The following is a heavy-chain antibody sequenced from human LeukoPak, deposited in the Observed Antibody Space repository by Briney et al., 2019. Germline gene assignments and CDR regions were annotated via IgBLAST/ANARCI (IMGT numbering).Heavy chain of an antibody. CDR1: GYSFTSYW. CDR2: IYPGDSDT. CDR3: ARQAYSGSYRGTPFDP. V-gene: IGHV5-51*01. Sequence: GESLKISCKGSGYSFTSYWIGWVRQMPGKGLEWMGIIYPGDSDTRYSPSFQGQVTISADKSISTAYLQWSSLKASDTAMYYCARQAYSGSYRGTPFDPWGQGTLVTVSS. D-gene: IGHD1-26*01. J-gene: IGHJ5*02.